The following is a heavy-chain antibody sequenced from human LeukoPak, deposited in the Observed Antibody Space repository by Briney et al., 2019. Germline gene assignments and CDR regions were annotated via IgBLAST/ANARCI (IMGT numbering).Heavy chain of an antibody. D-gene: IGHD3-10*01. CDR2: IYYSGST. J-gene: IGHJ3*02. V-gene: IGHV4-59*01. CDR1: GFTFSSYS. Sequence: LRLSCAASGFTFSSYSMNWVRQAPGKGLEWIGYIYYSGSTNYNPSLKSRVTISVDTSKNQFSLKLSSVTAADTAVYYCARDPSPLYYGSSSDAFDIWGKGTMVTVSS. CDR3: ARDPSPLYYGSSSDAFDI.